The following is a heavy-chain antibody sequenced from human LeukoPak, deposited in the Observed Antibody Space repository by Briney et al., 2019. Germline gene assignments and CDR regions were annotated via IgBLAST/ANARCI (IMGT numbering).Heavy chain of an antibody. CDR2: ISYDGTNK. CDR1: GFTFSSYG. V-gene: IGHV3-30*03. CDR3: ATRHCSSTSCYPYYFDY. Sequence: PGGSLRLSCAASGFTFSSYGMHWVRQAPGKGLEWVALISYDGTNKYYADSVKGRFTISRDNSKNMLYLEMNSLRAEDTALYYCATRHCSSTSCYPYYFDYWGQGTLVTVSS. D-gene: IGHD2-2*01. J-gene: IGHJ4*02.